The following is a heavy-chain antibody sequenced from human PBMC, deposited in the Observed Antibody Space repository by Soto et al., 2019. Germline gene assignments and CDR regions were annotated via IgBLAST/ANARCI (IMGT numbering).Heavy chain of an antibody. CDR1: GYTFTSYA. D-gene: IGHD5-18*01. Sequence: QVQLVQSGAEVKKPGASVKVSCKASGYTFTSYAMHWVRQAPGQRLEWMGWINAGNGNTKYSQKFQGRVTITRDTSASTAYMELSSLRSEDTAVYYCARDRGGWIQLGGPGRNWFDPWGQGTLVTVSS. J-gene: IGHJ5*02. V-gene: IGHV1-3*01. CDR3: ARDRGGWIQLGGPGRNWFDP. CDR2: INAGNGNT.